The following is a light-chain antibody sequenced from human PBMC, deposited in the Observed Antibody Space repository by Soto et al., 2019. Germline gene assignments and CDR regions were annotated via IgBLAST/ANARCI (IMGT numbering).Light chain of an antibody. CDR3: QSYGRNLDARYV. V-gene: IGLV1-40*01. J-gene: IGLJ1*01. CDR2: GNS. CDR1: SSNIGAGYD. Sequence: QSALTQPPSVSGAPGQRVTISCTGSSSNIGAGYDVHWYQHRPGTAPKLLIFGNSNRPSGVPVPDRFSGSMSGTSAYLAITGLQAEDEGDYSCQSYGRNLDARYVFGTGTKGTVL.